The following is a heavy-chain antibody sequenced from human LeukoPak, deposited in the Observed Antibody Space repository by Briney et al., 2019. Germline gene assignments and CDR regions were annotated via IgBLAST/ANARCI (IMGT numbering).Heavy chain of an antibody. CDR2: IRYDGSNK. CDR1: GFTFISYG. CDR3: APSNTAYGDYSGIDY. V-gene: IGHV3-30*02. Sequence: PGGSLRLSCAASGFTFISYGMHWVRQAPGKGLEWVAFIRYDGSNKYYADSVKGRFAISRDNSKNTLYLQMNSLRAEDTAVYYCAPSNTAYGDYSGIDYWGQGTLVTVSS. J-gene: IGHJ4*02. D-gene: IGHD4-17*01.